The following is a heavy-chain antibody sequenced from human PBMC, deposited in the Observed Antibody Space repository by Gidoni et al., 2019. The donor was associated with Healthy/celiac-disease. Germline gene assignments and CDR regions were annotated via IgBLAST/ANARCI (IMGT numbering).Heavy chain of an antibody. CDR1: VGSFSGYY. J-gene: IGHJ4*02. CDR2: INHSGST. CDR3: ASGMIYYDSSGFFYYFDY. D-gene: IGHD3-22*01. V-gene: IGHV4-34*01. Sequence: QVQLQQWGAGLLKPSETLSLTCAVYVGSFSGYYWSWLRQPPGKGLEWIGEINHSGSTNYNPSLKSRVTISVDTSKNQFSLKLSSVTAADTAVYYCASGMIYYDSSGFFYYFDYWGQGTLVTVSS.